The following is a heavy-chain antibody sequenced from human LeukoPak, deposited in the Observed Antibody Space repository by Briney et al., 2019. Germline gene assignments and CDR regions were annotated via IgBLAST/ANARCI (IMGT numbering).Heavy chain of an antibody. D-gene: IGHD3-10*01. J-gene: IGHJ4*02. V-gene: IGHV3-23*01. CDR2: ISGSGGST. CDR3: ARDTMVRGISSVGY. Sequence: GGSLRLSCAASGFTFSSYAMSWVRQAPGKGLEWVSAISGSGGSTYYADSVKGRFTISRDNSKNTLYLQMNSLRSEDTAVYYCARDTMVRGISSVGYWGQGTLVTVPS. CDR1: GFTFSSYA.